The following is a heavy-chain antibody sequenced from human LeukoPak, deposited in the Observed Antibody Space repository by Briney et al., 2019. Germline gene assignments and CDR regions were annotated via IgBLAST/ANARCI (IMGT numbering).Heavy chain of an antibody. V-gene: IGHV3-30-3*02. CDR3: AGKTSDDAFDI. CDR2: ISYDGSNK. CDR1: GFTFSSYA. Sequence: PGGSLRLSCAASGFTFSSYAMHWVRQAPGKGLEWVAVISYDGSNKYYADSVKGRFTVSRDNSKNTLYLQMNSLRAEDTAVYYCAGKTSDDAFDIWGQGTMVTVSS. J-gene: IGHJ3*02.